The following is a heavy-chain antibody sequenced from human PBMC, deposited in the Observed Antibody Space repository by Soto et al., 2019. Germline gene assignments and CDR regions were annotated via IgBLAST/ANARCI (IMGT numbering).Heavy chain of an antibody. V-gene: IGHV5-10-1*01. CDR2: ISPSDSYS. Sequence: PGESLKISCKGSGYSFSSYWITWVRQKPGEALEWMGRISPSDSYSDYSPTFQGHVSISTDKYTSTVYLEWSSLKASDTGMYYCARRIYNGHEIFDYWGQGTRVTVSS. J-gene: IGHJ4*02. D-gene: IGHD2-8*01. CDR1: GYSFSSYW. CDR3: ARRIYNGHEIFDY.